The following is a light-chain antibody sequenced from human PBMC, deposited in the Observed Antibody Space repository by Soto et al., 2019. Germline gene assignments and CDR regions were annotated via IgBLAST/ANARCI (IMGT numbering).Light chain of an antibody. CDR2: DVS. J-gene: IGLJ2*01. CDR3: SSYTSSSTPYVV. V-gene: IGLV2-14*01. CDR1: SSDVGGYNY. Sequence: QSALTQPASVSGSPGQSITISCTRTSSDVGGYNYVSWYQQHPGKAPKLMIYDVSNRPSGVSNRFSGSKSGNTASLTISGLQAEDEADYYCSSYTSSSTPYVVFGGGTKVTVL.